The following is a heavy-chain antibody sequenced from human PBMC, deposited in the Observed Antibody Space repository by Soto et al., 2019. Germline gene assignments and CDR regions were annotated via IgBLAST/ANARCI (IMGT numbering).Heavy chain of an antibody. Sequence: QVQLQESGPGLVKPSQTLSLTCTVSGGSISSGGYYWSWIRQHPGKGLEWIGYIYYSGSTYYNPSLKSRVTISVDTSKTQFSLKLSSVTAADTAVYYCASSLSSAQPGIAAVAAYWGQGTLVTVSS. V-gene: IGHV4-31*03. D-gene: IGHD6-13*01. CDR1: GGSISSGGYY. CDR3: ASSLSSAQPGIAAVAAY. CDR2: IYYSGST. J-gene: IGHJ4*02.